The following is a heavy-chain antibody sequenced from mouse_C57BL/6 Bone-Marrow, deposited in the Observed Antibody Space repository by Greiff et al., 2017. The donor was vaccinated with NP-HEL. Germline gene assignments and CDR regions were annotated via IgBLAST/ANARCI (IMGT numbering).Heavy chain of an antibody. Sequence: EVMLVESGGGLVQSGRSLRLSCATSGFTFSDFYMEWVRQAPGKGLEWIAASRNKANDYTTEYSASVKGRFIVSRDTSQSILYLQMNALRAEDTAIYYCARDADYRGFAYWGQGTLVTVSA. D-gene: IGHD5-5*01. J-gene: IGHJ3*01. CDR3: ARDADYRGFAY. CDR1: GFTFSDFY. V-gene: IGHV7-1*01. CDR2: SRNKANDYTT.